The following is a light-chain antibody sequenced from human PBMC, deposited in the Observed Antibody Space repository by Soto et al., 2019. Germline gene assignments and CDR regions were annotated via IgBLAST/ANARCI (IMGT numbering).Light chain of an antibody. CDR3: QSYDSGLSGSV. CDR1: GSNVGASYD. CDR2: GNT. Sequence: QSVLTQPPSVSGAPGQTITMSCTGSGSNVGASYDVHWYQVLPGAGPRLLIYGNTNRPSGVPDRFSASKSGTSASLAITGLQAEDEADYYCQSYDSGLSGSVFGGGTKVTVL. J-gene: IGLJ2*01. V-gene: IGLV1-40*01.